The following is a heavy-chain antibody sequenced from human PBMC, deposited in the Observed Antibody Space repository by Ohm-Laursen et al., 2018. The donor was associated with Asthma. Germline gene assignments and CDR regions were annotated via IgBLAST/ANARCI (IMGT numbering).Heavy chain of an antibody. CDR3: AKDDGYSRSMDV. CDR2: ISYDGSNK. D-gene: IGHD6-13*01. V-gene: IGHV3-30*18. CDR1: GFTFSSYG. Sequence: SLRLSCAAPGFTFSSYGMHWVRQAPGKGLEWVAVISYDGSNKYYADSVKGRFTISRDNSKNTLYLQMNSLRAEDTAVYYCAKDDGYSRSMDVWGQGTTVTVSS. J-gene: IGHJ6*02.